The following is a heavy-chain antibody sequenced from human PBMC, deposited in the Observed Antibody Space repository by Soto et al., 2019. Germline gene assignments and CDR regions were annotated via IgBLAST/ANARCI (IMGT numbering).Heavy chain of an antibody. CDR2: ISYSGRT. CDR3: ARVCGGDCHYGMDV. D-gene: IGHD2-21*02. Sequence: QVQLQESGPGLVKPSQTLSLTCTVSGGSISSGGYYWSWIRQHPGKGLEWIGYISYSGRTYYNPSLKSRVTISVDASKNQFSLQLSSVTAADTAVYYCARVCGGDCHYGMDVWGQGTTVTVSS. CDR1: GGSISSGGYY. J-gene: IGHJ6*02. V-gene: IGHV4-31*03.